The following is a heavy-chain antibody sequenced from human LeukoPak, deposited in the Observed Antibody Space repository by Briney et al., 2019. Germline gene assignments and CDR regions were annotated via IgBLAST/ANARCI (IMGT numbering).Heavy chain of an antibody. V-gene: IGHV3-53*01. CDR2: IYSGGST. J-gene: IGHJ4*02. CDR3: ARGGDSSGYYYRFYYFDY. CDR1: GFTVSSNY. Sequence: GGSLRLSCAASGFTVSSNYMSWVRQAPGKGLEWVSVIYSGGSTYYADSVKGRFTISRDNSKNTLYLRMNSLRAEDTAVYYCARGGDSSGYYYRFYYFDYWGQGTLVTVSS. D-gene: IGHD3-22*01.